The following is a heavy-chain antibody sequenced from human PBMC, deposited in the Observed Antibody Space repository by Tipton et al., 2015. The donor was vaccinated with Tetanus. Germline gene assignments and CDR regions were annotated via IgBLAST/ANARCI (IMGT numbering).Heavy chain of an antibody. V-gene: IGHV4-30-4*01. CDR1: GGSVNSGTYY. D-gene: IGHD3-22*01. Sequence: TLSLTCSVSGGSVNSGTYYWSWIRQPPGKGLEWIGYIYFTGTTYYNPSLGSRLTISIDTSKNQFSLELTSVTAADTAVYYCARDSYYSSRWSFADYWGQGTLVTVSS. CDR3: ARDSYYSSRWSFADY. J-gene: IGHJ4*02. CDR2: IYFTGTT.